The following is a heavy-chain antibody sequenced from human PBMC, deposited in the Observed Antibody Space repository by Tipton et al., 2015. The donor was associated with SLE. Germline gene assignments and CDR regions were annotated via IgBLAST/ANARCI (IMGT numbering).Heavy chain of an antibody. J-gene: IGHJ3*02. CDR3: ARWTILRGKGAFDI. Sequence: QLVQSGAEVKKPGASVKVSCKASGYTFTSHDMYWVRQATGQGLEWMGWINPNSGRTGYAEKFQGRLTLTGKNGIDAAYMELNRLRPGDTATYYCARWTILRGKGAFDIWGQGTMVTVSA. V-gene: IGHV1-8*01. CDR1: GYTFTSHD. D-gene: IGHD3-3*01. CDR2: INPNSGRT.